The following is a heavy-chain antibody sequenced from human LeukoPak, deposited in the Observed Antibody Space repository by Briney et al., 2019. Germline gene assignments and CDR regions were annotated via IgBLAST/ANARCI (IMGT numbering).Heavy chain of an antibody. Sequence: ASVKVSCKASGYTFTSYDINWVRQATGQGLEWMGWMNPNSGNTGYAQKFQGRVTLTRNTSISTAYMELSSLRSEDTAVYYCARGRNYDFWIEGQVAFDIWGQGTMVTVSS. CDR2: MNPNSGNT. V-gene: IGHV1-8*01. CDR3: ARGRNYDFWIEGQVAFDI. D-gene: IGHD3-3*01. CDR1: GYTFTSYD. J-gene: IGHJ3*02.